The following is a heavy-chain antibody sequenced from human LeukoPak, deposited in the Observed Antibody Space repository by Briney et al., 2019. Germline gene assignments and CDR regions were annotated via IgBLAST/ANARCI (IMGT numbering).Heavy chain of an antibody. CDR1: GGSFTSGTYY. V-gene: IGHV4-61*09. J-gene: IGHJ5*02. CDR3: ARGGVTGTTNWFDP. Sequence: KPSETLSLTCTVSGGSFTSGTYYWTWIRQPAGKALEWVGYIKTSGTTDYNPSLKSRVAISVDTSKNQFSLKMSSVTAADTAVYYCARGGVTGTTNWFDPWGQGILVTVSS. D-gene: IGHD1-7*01. CDR2: IKTSGTT.